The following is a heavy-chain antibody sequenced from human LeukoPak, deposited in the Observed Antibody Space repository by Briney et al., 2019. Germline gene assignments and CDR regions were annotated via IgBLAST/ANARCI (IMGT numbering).Heavy chain of an antibody. CDR2: INPNSGGT. V-gene: IGHV1-2*02. J-gene: IGHJ4*02. CDR1: GYTFTGYY. D-gene: IGHD6-19*01. CDR3: ARDPRYSSGWYYFDY. Sequence: ASVKVSCKASGYTFTGYYMHWVRQAPGQGLEWMGWINPNSGGTNYAQKFQGRVTMTRDTSISTAYMGLSRLRSDDTAVYYCARDPRYSSGWYYFDYWCQGTLVTVSS.